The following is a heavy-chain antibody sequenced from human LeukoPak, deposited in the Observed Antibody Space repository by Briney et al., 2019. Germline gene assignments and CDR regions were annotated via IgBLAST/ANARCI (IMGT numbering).Heavy chain of an antibody. CDR1: SYSISSGYY. CDR2: IYHSGST. D-gene: IGHD3-3*01. Sequence: SETLSLTXVVSSYSISSGYYWGWIRQPPGKRLEWIGSIYHSGSTYYNPSLKSRVTISVDTSKNQFSLRLNSVTAADTAVYYCARQISDYYYYYIDVWGKGTTVTVSS. V-gene: IGHV4-38-2*01. CDR3: ARQISDYYYYYIDV. J-gene: IGHJ6*03.